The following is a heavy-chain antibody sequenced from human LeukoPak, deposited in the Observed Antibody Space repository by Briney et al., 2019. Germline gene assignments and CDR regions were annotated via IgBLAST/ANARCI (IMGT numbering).Heavy chain of an antibody. J-gene: IGHJ3*02. CDR1: GYTFTSYY. V-gene: IGHV1-46*01. Sequence: ASVKVSCKASGYTFTSYYMHWVRQAPGQGLEWMGIINPSGGSTTYAQKFQGRVTITADESTSTAYMELSSLRSEDTAVYYCARDPAPRMVRGVIIGAFDIWGQGTMVTVSS. D-gene: IGHD3-10*01. CDR3: ARDPAPRMVRGVIIGAFDI. CDR2: INPSGGST.